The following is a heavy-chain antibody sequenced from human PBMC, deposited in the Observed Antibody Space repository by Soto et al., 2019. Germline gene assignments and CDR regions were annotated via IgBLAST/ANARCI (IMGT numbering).Heavy chain of an antibody. CDR3: ARRGYSGYDWGYYYYGMDV. D-gene: IGHD5-12*01. CDR2: MNPNSGNT. Sequence: ASVKVSCKASGYTFTSDDINWVRQATGQGLEWMGWMNPNSGNTGYAQKFQGRVTMTRNTSISTAYMELSSLRSEDTAVYYCARRGYSGYDWGYYYYGMDVWGQGTTVTVSS. CDR1: GYTFTSDD. V-gene: IGHV1-8*01. J-gene: IGHJ6*02.